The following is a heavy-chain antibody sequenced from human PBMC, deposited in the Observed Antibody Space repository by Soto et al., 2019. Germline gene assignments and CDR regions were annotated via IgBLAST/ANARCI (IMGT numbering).Heavy chain of an antibody. CDR2: ISAYNGNT. Sequence: QVQLVQSGGELKKPGASVKVSCKASGYTFTNYGITWVRQAPGQGLEWMGWISAYNGNTNYAQKLQGRVTMTTDTSTSPAYMELRSLRSDDTAVYYCAGDFEKGGSPDALDIWGQGTMVTVSS. J-gene: IGHJ3*02. CDR1: GYTFTNYG. CDR3: AGDFEKGGSPDALDI. D-gene: IGHD1-26*01. V-gene: IGHV1-18*01.